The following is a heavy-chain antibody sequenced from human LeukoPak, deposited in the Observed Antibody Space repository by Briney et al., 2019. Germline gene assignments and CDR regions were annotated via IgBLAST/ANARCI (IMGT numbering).Heavy chain of an antibody. V-gene: IGHV3-30*04. Sequence: PGRSLRLSCAASGFTFSSYAMHWVRQAPGKGLEWVAVISYDGSNKYYADSVKGRFTISRDNSKNTLYLQMNSLRAEDTAVYYCARGGLYDYVWGSYRLTYYFDYWGQGTLVTVSS. CDR1: GFTFSSYA. CDR2: ISYDGSNK. D-gene: IGHD3-16*02. CDR3: ARGGLYDYVWGSYRLTYYFDY. J-gene: IGHJ4*02.